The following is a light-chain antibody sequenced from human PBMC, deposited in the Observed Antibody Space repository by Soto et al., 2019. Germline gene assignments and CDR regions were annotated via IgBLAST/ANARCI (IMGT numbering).Light chain of an antibody. J-gene: IGLJ3*02. CDR1: SSDVGGYNY. V-gene: IGLV2-11*01. Sequence: QSALTQPRSVSGSPGQSVTISCTGTSSDVGGYNYVSWYQQHPGKAPKLMIYDVTKRPSGVADRFSGSKSGNTASLTISVLQAEDEADYYCCSYAGSYTWVFGGGTKLTVL. CDR2: DVT. CDR3: CSYAGSYTWV.